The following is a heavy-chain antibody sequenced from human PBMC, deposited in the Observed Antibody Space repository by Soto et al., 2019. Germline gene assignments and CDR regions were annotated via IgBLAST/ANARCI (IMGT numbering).Heavy chain of an antibody. CDR1: GFTFSSYA. V-gene: IGHV3-23*01. Sequence: GGSLRLSCAASGFTFSSYAMSWVRQAPGKGLEWVSAISGSGGSTYYADSVKGRFTISRDNSKNTLYLQMNSLRAEDTAVYYCAIKDIVVVVAATFSFDYWGQGTLVTVSS. D-gene: IGHD2-15*01. J-gene: IGHJ4*02. CDR2: ISGSGGST. CDR3: AIKDIVVVVAATFSFDY.